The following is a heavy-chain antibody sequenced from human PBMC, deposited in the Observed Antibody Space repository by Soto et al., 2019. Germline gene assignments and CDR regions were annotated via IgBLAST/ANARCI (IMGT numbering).Heavy chain of an antibody. CDR2: ISSSSSTI. V-gene: IGHV3-48*01. Sequence: GXSLELACAASGFTFSSYSINWVDQAPGKGLEWVSYISSSSSTIYYADSVKGRFTISRDNAKNSLYLQMNSLRAEDTAVYYCARGWSNYYYYMDVWGKGTTVTVSS. J-gene: IGHJ6*03. D-gene: IGHD6-13*01. CDR1: GFTFSSYS. CDR3: ARGWSNYYYYMDV.